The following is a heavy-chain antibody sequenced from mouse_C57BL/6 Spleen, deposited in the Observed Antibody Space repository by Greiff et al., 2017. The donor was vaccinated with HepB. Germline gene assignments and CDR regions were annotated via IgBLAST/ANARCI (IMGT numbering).Heavy chain of an antibody. V-gene: IGHV5-4*01. CDR2: ISYGGSYT. CDR1: GFTFSSYA. CDR3: ARDRLRSNYARDY. Sequence: VQLKESGGGLVKPGGSLKLSCAASGFTFSSYAMSWVRQTPEKRLEWVATISYGGSYTYYPDNVKGRFTISRDNAKNNLYLQMSHLTSEDTAMYYCARDRLRSNYARDYWGQGTSVTVSS. D-gene: IGHD5-1*01. J-gene: IGHJ4*01.